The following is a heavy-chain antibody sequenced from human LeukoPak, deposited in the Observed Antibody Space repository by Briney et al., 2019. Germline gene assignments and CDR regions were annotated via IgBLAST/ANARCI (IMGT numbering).Heavy chain of an antibody. CDR3: ARLTYDFWSGHYTGGDAFDI. V-gene: IGHV4-30-2*01. D-gene: IGHD3-3*01. CDR1: GGSISSGGYY. CDR2: IYHSGST. Sequence: SETLSLTCTVSGGSISSGGYYWSWIRQPPGKGLEWIGYIYHSGSTYYNPSLKSRVTISVDRSKNQFSLKLSSVTAADTAVYYCARLTYDFWSGHYTGGDAFDIWGQGTMVTVSS. J-gene: IGHJ3*02.